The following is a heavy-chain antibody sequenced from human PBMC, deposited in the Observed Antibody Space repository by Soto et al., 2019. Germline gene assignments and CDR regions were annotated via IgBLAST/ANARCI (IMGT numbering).Heavy chain of an antibody. J-gene: IGHJ4*02. CDR1: GYTFTSYY. V-gene: IGHV1-46*01. Sequence: ASVKVSCKASGYTFTSYYMHWGRQAPGQGLEWMGIINPSSGSTSYAQKFQGRVTMTRDTSTSTVYMELSSLRSEDTAVYYCASAGGSYGDIDYWGQGTLVTVSS. CDR3: ASAGGSYGDIDY. CDR2: INPSSGST. D-gene: IGHD4-17*01.